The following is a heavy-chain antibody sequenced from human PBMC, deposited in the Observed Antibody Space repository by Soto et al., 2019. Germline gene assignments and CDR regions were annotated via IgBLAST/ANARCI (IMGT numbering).Heavy chain of an antibody. V-gene: IGHV3-33*01. J-gene: IGHJ6*04. CDR3: ARDRGGYCGGTSCSYMDV. CDR2: IWTDGNNK. CDR1: GFPFSNYG. Sequence: QMQLVGSGGGVVQPGTSLRLSCAASGFPFSNYGIHWVRQAPGKGLEWVAIIWTDGNNKYYADSVKGRFTISRDNSKNTIYLQMNSLRVEDTAVYYCARDRGGYCGGTSCSYMDVWGKGTTVTVSS. D-gene: IGHD2-2*01.